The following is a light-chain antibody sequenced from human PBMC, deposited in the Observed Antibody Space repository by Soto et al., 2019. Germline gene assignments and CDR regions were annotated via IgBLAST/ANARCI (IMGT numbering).Light chain of an antibody. CDR1: QSVSNN. J-gene: IGKJ5*01. CDR3: QQYNDWPPIT. Sequence: EILMTQSPATLSVSPGESATLSCRASQSVSNNLAWYQHKPGQAPRLLIYYASTRATGIPARFSGSGSGTEFTLTISSLQSEDFELYYCQQYNDWPPITVGQGTRLEIK. CDR2: YAS. V-gene: IGKV3-15*01.